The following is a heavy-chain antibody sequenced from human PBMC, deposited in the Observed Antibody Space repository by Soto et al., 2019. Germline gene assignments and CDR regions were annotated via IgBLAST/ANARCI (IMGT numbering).Heavy chain of an antibody. CDR2: ISGSGGST. V-gene: IGHV3-23*01. CDR3: ANDGEGVWNWNYYSPFDY. Sequence: GGSLRLSCAVSGFTFSSYAMSWVRQAPGKGLEWVSAISGSGGSTYYADSVKGRFTISRDNSKNTLYLQMNSLRAEGTAVNYCANDGEGVWNWNYYSPFDYWGQGTLVTVSS. D-gene: IGHD1-7*01. J-gene: IGHJ4*02. CDR1: GFTFSSYA.